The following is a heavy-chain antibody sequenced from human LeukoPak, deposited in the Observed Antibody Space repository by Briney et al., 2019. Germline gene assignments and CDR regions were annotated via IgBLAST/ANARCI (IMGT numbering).Heavy chain of an antibody. D-gene: IGHD4-11*01. V-gene: IGHV3-21*01. CDR2: ISSSSNYI. J-gene: IGHJ4*02. CDR3: ARVHDYNRREPDY. CDR1: GFTFSSYD. Sequence: GGSLRLSCAASGFTFSSYDMNWIRQAPGKGLEWVSSISSSSNYIYYADSVKGRFTISRDNAKNSLYLQMNSLRAEDTAVYYCARVHDYNRREPDYWGQGTLVTVSS.